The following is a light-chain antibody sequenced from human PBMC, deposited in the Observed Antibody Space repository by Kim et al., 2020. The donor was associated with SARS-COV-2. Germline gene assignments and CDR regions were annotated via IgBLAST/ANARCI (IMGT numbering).Light chain of an antibody. CDR1: SLRSYY. Sequence: QTVRVACQGDSLRSYYASWYQQKPGQAPLLVIYGKNNRPSGIPDRFSGSSSGNTASLTITGAQAEDEADYYCNSRDSSGNHWVFGGGTQLTVL. CDR3: NSRDSSGNHWV. V-gene: IGLV3-19*01. J-gene: IGLJ3*02. CDR2: GKN.